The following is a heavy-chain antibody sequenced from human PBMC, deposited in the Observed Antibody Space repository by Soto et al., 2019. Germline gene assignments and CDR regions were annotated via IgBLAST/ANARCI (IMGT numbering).Heavy chain of an antibody. Sequence: QITLKESGPTLVKPTQTLTLTCTVSGFSLTTSGVGVGWIRQPPGKAPEWLALIYWAGIERYSPSLRSRLTITMDTSKNQVVLTMTTMDPVDTATYYCAHSPCSGGTCYLFDHWGQGTPVIVSS. CDR2: IYWAGIE. D-gene: IGHD2-15*01. J-gene: IGHJ4*02. V-gene: IGHV2-5*02. CDR3: AHSPCSGGTCYLFDH. CDR1: GFSLTTSGVG.